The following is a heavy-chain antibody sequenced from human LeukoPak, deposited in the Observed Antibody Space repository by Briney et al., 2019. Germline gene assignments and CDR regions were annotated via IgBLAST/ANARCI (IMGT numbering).Heavy chain of an antibody. CDR2: IYSGGTT. CDR3: ARDYGEVGDYFDY. J-gene: IGHJ4*02. V-gene: IGHV3-53*01. D-gene: IGHD4/OR15-4a*01. CDR1: GFSVGSKF. Sequence: GGSLRLSCGASGFSVGSKFMTWVRQAPGKGLEWVSIIYSGGTTYYADAVRGRFTISRDNSKNTLYLQMNSLRAADTAVYYCARDYGEVGDYFDYWGQGAQVTVSS.